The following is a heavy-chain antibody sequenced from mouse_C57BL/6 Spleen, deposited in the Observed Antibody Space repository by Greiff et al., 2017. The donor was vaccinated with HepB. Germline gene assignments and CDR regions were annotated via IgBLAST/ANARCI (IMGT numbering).Heavy chain of an antibody. CDR2: ISDGGSYT. J-gene: IGHJ1*03. D-gene: IGHD1-1*01. V-gene: IGHV5-4*01. CDR1: GFTFSSYA. CDR3: ARDYYGSSAGYFDV. Sequence: EVQVVESGGGLVKPGGSLKLSCAASGFTFSSYAMSWVRQTPEKRLEWVATISDGGSYTYYPDNVKGRFTISRDNAKNNLYLQMSHLKSEDTAMYYCARDYYGSSAGYFDVWGTGTTVTVSS.